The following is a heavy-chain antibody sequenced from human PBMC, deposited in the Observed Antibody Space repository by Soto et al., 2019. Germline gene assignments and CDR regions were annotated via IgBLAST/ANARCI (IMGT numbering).Heavy chain of an antibody. CDR1: GYTFTYFY. V-gene: IGHV1-2*02. J-gene: IGHJ4*02. Sequence: RASVKVSCKTSGYTFTYFYIHWVRLAPGQGLEWMGWINPKNGGTSHAQKFQGRVTMTRDTSISTVYMELNSLTSDDRGIYYCARRDSSGSLDFWGQGTLVTVSS. CDR3: ARRDSSGSLDF. CDR2: INPKNGGT. D-gene: IGHD5-18*01.